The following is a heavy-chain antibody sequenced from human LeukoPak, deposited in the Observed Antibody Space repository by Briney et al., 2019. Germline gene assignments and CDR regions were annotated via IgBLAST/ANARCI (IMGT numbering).Heavy chain of an antibody. D-gene: IGHD1-26*01. J-gene: IGHJ4*02. CDR3: AKLLRGQVGATIDY. V-gene: IGHV3-30*04. CDR1: GFTFSSYA. CDR2: ISYDGSNK. Sequence: PGGSLRLSCAASGFTFSSYAMHWVRQAPGKGLEWVAVISYDGSNKYYADSVKGRFTISRDNSKNTLYLQLNSLRAEDTAVYYCAKLLRGQVGATIDYWGQGTLVTVSS.